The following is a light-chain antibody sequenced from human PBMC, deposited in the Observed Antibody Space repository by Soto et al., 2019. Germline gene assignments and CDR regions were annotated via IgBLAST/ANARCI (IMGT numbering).Light chain of an antibody. CDR3: QQRSNWIT. V-gene: IGKV3D-20*02. Sequence: EIVLTQSPGTLSLSPGERATLSCRASQSLTSSYLAWYQQKPGQSPRLLIYGASRRATGIPDRFSGSGSGTDFTLTISSLEPEDFAVYYCQQRSNWITFGQGTRLEIK. J-gene: IGKJ5*01. CDR1: QSLTSSY. CDR2: GAS.